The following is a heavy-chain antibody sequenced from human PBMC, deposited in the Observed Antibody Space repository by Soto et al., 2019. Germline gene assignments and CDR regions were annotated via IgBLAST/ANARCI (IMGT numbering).Heavy chain of an antibody. V-gene: IGHV3-21*06. D-gene: IGHD1-26*01. CDR1: GFTFSRYT. J-gene: IGHJ4*02. Sequence: GGSLRLSCAASGFTFSRYTVSWLRQAPGKGLEWISSISSTSFYIYYSDSVKGRFTVSRDNSKNLLFLQMVSLRAEDTAVYFCARRSGSHHAIFDWWGQGTKVTVSS. CDR3: ARRSGSHHAIFDW. CDR2: ISSTSFYI.